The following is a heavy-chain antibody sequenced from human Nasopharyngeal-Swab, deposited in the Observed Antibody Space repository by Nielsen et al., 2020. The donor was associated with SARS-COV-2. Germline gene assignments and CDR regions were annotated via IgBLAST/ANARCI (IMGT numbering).Heavy chain of an antibody. CDR2: IYYSGST. Sequence: RQAPGKGLEWIGYIYYSGSTYYNPSLKSRVTISVDTSKNQFSLKLSSVTAGDTAVYYCARETIPYDSSGFDAFDIWGQGTMATVSS. CDR3: ARETIPYDSSGFDAFDI. D-gene: IGHD3-22*01. V-gene: IGHV4-31*02. J-gene: IGHJ3*02.